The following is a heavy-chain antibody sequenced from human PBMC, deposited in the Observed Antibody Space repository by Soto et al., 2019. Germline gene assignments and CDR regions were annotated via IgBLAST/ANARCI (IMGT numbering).Heavy chain of an antibody. CDR3: ARRPPIYGSGSYYRDHYFDY. D-gene: IGHD3-10*01. V-gene: IGHV4-39*01. CDR2: IYYSGST. CDR1: GGSISSSSYY. J-gene: IGHJ4*02. Sequence: SETLSLTCTVSGGSISSSSYYWGWIRQPPGKGLEWIGSIYYSGSTYYNPSLKSRVTISVDTSKNQFSLKLSSVTAADTAVYYFARRPPIYGSGSYYRDHYFDYWGQGTLVTVSS.